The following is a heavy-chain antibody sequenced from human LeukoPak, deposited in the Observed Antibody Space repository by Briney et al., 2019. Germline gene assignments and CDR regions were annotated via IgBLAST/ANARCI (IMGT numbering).Heavy chain of an antibody. J-gene: IGHJ4*02. CDR3: AKSGSYGRGVVDS. D-gene: IGHD3-10*01. Sequence: GGSLKLSCAASGFSFSGSDMHWVRQPSGKGLEWVGRIRSKTNNYATAYSATVKGRFTISRDDSENTAYLQMNSLRAEDTAVYYCAKSGSYGRGVVDSWGQGTLVTVSS. CDR2: IRSKTNNYAT. V-gene: IGHV3-73*01. CDR1: GFSFSGSD.